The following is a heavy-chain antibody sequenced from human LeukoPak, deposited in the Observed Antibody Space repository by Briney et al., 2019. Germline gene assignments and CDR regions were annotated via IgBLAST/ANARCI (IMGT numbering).Heavy chain of an antibody. CDR2: IFYTGSI. CDR1: GGSISSSSYY. Sequence: PSETLSLTCTVSGGSISSSSYYWGWVRQPPGKGLEWIGTIFYTGSIYYSPSLKSRVSISVDTSKIQLSLKLSSVTAADTAVYYCAWGSGSYWSFDYWGQGTLVTVSS. J-gene: IGHJ4*02. CDR3: AWGSGSYWSFDY. V-gene: IGHV4-39*01. D-gene: IGHD3-10*01.